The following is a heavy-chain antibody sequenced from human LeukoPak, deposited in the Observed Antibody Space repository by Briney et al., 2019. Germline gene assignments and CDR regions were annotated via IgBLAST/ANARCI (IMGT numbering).Heavy chain of an antibody. V-gene: IGHV4-59*01. D-gene: IGHD1-7*01. J-gene: IGHJ3*02. Sequence: SETLSLTCNVSGASINSYYWSWIRQPPGKGLEWLGYIYYTGCTNYNPSLQSRLTISLDTSKRHFSLKLNSVTAADTAVYYCARARRITGTTIADAFDIWGQGTMVTVSS. CDR2: IYYTGCT. CDR1: GASINSYY. CDR3: ARARRITGTTIADAFDI.